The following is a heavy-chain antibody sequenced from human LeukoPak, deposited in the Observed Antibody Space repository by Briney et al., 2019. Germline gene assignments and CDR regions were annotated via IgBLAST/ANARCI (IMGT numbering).Heavy chain of an antibody. CDR3: ASGPGEWFGELVDY. Sequence: ASVKVSCKASGYTFTGYYMHWVRQAPGQGLEWMGWINPNSGDTNYAQKFQGRVTTTRDTSISTAYMELSRLRSDDTAVYYCASGPGEWFGELVDYWGQGTLVTVSS. J-gene: IGHJ4*02. D-gene: IGHD3-10*01. CDR2: INPNSGDT. V-gene: IGHV1-2*02. CDR1: GYTFTGYY.